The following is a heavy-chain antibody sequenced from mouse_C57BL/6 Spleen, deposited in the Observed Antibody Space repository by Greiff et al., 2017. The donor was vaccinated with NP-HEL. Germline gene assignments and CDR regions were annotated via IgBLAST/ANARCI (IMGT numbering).Heavy chain of an antibody. CDR1: GYTFTSYW. CDR3: ARYYGSPQWYFDV. J-gene: IGHJ1*03. D-gene: IGHD1-1*01. CDR2: IHPNSGST. Sequence: QVQLQQSGAELVKPGASVKLSCKASGYTFTSYWMHWVKQRPGQGLEWIGMIHPNSGSTNYNEKFKSKATLTVDKSSSTAYMQLSSLTSEDSAVYYCARYYGSPQWYFDVWGTGTTVTVSS. V-gene: IGHV1-64*01.